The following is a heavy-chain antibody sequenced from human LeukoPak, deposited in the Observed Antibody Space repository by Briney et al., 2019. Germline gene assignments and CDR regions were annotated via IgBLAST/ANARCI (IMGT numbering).Heavy chain of an antibody. D-gene: IGHD3-22*01. CDR2: ISWNSVNL. CDR3: ARAGYDSSGYWDYYYYMDV. Sequence: GRSLRLSCAASGFSFDDYAMHWVRQAPGKGLEWVSGISWNSVNLGYADSVKGRFTISRDNAKDSLYLQMNSLRAEDTALYYCARAGYDSSGYWDYYYYMDVWGKGTTVNVSS. J-gene: IGHJ6*03. CDR1: GFSFDDYA. V-gene: IGHV3-9*01.